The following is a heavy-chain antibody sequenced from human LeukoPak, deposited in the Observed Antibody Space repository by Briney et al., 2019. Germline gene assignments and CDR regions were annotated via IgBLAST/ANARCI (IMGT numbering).Heavy chain of an antibody. D-gene: IGHD2-15*01. CDR1: GYTFTSYG. V-gene: IGHV1-69*13. CDR2: IIPIFGTA. J-gene: IGHJ4*02. CDR3: ARQPRSGKLGGY. Sequence: SVKVSCKASGYTFTSYGISWVRQAAGQGLEWMGGIIPIFGTANYAQKFQGRVTITADESTSTAYMELSSLRSEDTAVYYCARQPRSGKLGGYWGQGTLVTVSS.